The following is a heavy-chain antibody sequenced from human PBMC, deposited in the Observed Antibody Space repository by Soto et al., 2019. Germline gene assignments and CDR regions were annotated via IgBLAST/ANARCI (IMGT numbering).Heavy chain of an antibody. CDR2: MNPNSGNT. V-gene: IGHV1-8*01. D-gene: IGHD3-9*01. CDR1: GYTFTSYD. Sequence: ASVKVDCKASGYTFTSYDIDWVRQATGQGLEWMGWMNPNSGNTGYAQKFQGRVTMTRNTSISTAYMELSSLRSEDTAVYYCARGGKYDILTGLPHYYYYYMDVWGKGTTVTVS. J-gene: IGHJ6*03. CDR3: ARGGKYDILTGLPHYYYYYMDV.